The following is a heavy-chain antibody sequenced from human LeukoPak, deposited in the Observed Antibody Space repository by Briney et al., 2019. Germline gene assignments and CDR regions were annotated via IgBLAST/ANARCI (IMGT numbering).Heavy chain of an antibody. CDR1: GFTFSSYS. D-gene: IGHD4-17*01. CDR2: ISYDGSNK. J-gene: IGHJ1*01. CDR3: AKDRSFYGTRDFQH. Sequence: GGSLRLSCAASGFTFSSYSMNWVRQAPGKGLEWVAVISYDGSNKYYADSVKGRFTISRDNSKNTLYLQMNSLRAEDTAVYYCAKDRSFYGTRDFQHWGQGTLVTVSS. V-gene: IGHV3-30*18.